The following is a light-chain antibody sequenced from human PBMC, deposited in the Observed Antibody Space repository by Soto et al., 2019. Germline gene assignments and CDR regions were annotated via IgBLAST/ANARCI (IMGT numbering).Light chain of an antibody. Sequence: VPITNSASSLPASIVDVVTIICRASQTIIGYLNWYQQKPGKAPKLLIYAASSLQSGVPSRFSGSGSGTDFTLTISSLQPEDFATYYCQQSYSLTRKFGQGTKVEIK. CDR3: QQSYSLTRK. CDR2: AAS. J-gene: IGKJ1*01. V-gene: IGKV1-39*01. CDR1: QTIIGY.